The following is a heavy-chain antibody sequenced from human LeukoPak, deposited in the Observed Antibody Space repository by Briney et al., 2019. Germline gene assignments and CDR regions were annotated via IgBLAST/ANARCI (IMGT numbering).Heavy chain of an antibody. V-gene: IGHV3-23*01. D-gene: IGHD6-13*01. CDR1: GFTFSSYA. J-gene: IGHJ4*02. CDR3: AKSPPYSSSWYFDY. Sequence: PGGSLRLSCAAAGFTFSSYAMSWVRQAPGKGLEWVSAISGSGGSTYYADSVKGRFTISRDNSKNALYLQMNSLRAEDTAVYYCAKSPPYSSSWYFDYWGQGTLVTVSS. CDR2: ISGSGGST.